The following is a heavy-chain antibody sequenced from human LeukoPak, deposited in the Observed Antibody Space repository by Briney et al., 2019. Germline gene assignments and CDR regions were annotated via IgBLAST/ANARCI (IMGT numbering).Heavy chain of an antibody. CDR3: ARDAYYDFWSGLDY. J-gene: IGHJ4*02. V-gene: IGHV3-9*01. CDR1: GFTFDDYA. CDR2: ISWNSGSI. Sequence: PGGSLRLSCAASGFTFDDYAMHWVRQASGKGLEWVSGISWNSGSIGYADSVKGRFTISRDNAKNSLYLQMNSLRAEDTAVYYCARDAYYDFWSGLDYWGQGTLVTVSS. D-gene: IGHD3-3*01.